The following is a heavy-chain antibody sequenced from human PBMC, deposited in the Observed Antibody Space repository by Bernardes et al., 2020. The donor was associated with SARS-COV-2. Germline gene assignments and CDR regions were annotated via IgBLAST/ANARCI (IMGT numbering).Heavy chain of an antibody. CDR2: ISSSSSYI. V-gene: IGHV3-21*01. CDR1: GFTFSDYS. J-gene: IGHJ4*02. Sequence: GGSLRLSCVASGFTFSDYSMNWVRQAPGKGLEWVSSISSSSSYIYNADSVKGRFTISRDNAKNSLYLQMNSLRAEDTAVYYCAREGEYIAVAGYFDYWGQGTLVTVSS. D-gene: IGHD6-19*01. CDR3: AREGEYIAVAGYFDY.